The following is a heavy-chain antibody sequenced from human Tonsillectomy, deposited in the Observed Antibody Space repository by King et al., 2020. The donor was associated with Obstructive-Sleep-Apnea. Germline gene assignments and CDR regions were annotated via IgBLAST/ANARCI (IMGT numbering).Heavy chain of an antibody. CDR3: ARGRSWFDP. V-gene: IGHV7-4-1*02. CDR1: GYNLSTYV. J-gene: IGHJ5*02. CDR2: IDTNTGNP. Sequence: VQLVESGSELRKPGASVKVSCKASGYNLSTYVMNWVRQAPGQGLEWMGWIDTNTGNPTYAQGFTRRFVFSLDTSVITAYLQISSLRTEDTAVYYCARGRSWFDPWGQGTLVTVSS.